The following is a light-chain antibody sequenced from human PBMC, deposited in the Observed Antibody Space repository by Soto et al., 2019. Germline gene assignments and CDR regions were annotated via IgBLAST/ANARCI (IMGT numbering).Light chain of an antibody. CDR1: SSNVGSYKL. CDR2: EVN. CDR3: CSSGGSPTYV. J-gene: IGLJ1*01. V-gene: IGLV2-23*02. Sequence: VRTEPCSVIGSPGESITFSCTGTSSNVGSYKLVSWYQQHPGKAPKLMIFEVNKRPSGVSNRFSGSKSGNTASLTISGLKVEEAADYYCCSSGGSPTYVFGTATKVTV.